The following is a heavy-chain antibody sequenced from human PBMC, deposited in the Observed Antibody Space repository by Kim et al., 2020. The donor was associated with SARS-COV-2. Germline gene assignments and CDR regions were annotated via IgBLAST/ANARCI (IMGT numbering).Heavy chain of an antibody. Sequence: GGSLRLSCAASGFTFSSYGMHWVRQAPGKGLEWVAVIWYDGSNKYYADSVKGRFTISRDNSKNTLYLQMNSLRAEDTAVYYCARDSSDIVVVPAAIRNYYYYYMDVWGKGTTVTVSS. J-gene: IGHJ6*03. CDR3: ARDSSDIVVVPAAIRNYYYYYMDV. V-gene: IGHV3-33*01. CDR1: GFTFSSYG. CDR2: IWYDGSNK. D-gene: IGHD2-2*02.